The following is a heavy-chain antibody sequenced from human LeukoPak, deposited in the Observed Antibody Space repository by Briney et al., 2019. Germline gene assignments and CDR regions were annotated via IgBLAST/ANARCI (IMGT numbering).Heavy chain of an antibody. CDR3: AKDPDSSGYYYFDY. J-gene: IGHJ4*02. CDR2: IWYDGSNK. V-gene: IGHV3-33*06. D-gene: IGHD3-22*01. CDR1: GFTFRSYG. Sequence: GGSLRLSCAASGFTFRSYGMHWVRQAPGKGLEWVAIIWYDGSNKYYADSVKGRITISRDNSKNTLYLQMNSLRAEDTAVYYCAKDPDSSGYYYFDYWGQGTLVTVSS.